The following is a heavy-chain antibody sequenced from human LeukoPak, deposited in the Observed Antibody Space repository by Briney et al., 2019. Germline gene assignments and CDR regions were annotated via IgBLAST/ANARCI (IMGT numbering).Heavy chain of an antibody. CDR3: ARARYNAPVADAYSAY. D-gene: IGHD1-14*01. CDR1: GYTFTSYY. V-gene: IGHV1-46*01. Sequence: GASVKVSCKASGYTFTSYYMHWVRQAPGQGLEWMGIINPSGGSTSYAQKFQGRVTMTRDTSTSTVYMELSSLRSEDTAVYYCARARYNAPVADAYSAYWGKGTLVTVSS. CDR2: INPSGGST. J-gene: IGHJ4*02.